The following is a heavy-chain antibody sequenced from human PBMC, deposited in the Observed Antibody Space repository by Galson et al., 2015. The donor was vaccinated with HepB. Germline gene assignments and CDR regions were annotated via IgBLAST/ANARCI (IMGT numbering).Heavy chain of an antibody. CDR3: ATLSLYCGTTSCYLDF. D-gene: IGHD2-2*01. Sequence: LRLSCAASGFTFSIQGMSWVRQAPGKGLEWVSGISAGGGITHYADSVKGRFTISRDNSKNTVDLQMNSLRAEDTAVYYCATLSLYCGTTSCYLDFWGQGTLVTVSS. V-gene: IGHV3-23*01. CDR1: GFTFSIQG. J-gene: IGHJ4*02. CDR2: ISAGGGIT.